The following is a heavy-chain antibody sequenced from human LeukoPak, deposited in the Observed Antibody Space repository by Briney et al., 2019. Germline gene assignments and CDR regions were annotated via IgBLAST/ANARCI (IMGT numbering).Heavy chain of an antibody. CDR3: ATGAGYCSGGSCYGGIFDY. J-gene: IGHJ4*02. Sequence: GASVKVSCKASGDTFSSYAISWVRQAPGQGLEWMGGIIPIFGTANYAQKFQGRVTITADKSTSTAYMELSSLRSEDTAVYYCATGAGYCSGGSCYGGIFDYWGQGTLVTVSS. CDR1: GDTFSSYA. CDR2: IIPIFGTA. D-gene: IGHD2-15*01. V-gene: IGHV1-69*06.